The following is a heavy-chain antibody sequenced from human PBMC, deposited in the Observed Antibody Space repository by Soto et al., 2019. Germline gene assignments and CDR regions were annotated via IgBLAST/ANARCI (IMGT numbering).Heavy chain of an antibody. CDR3: AKEASDFDY. J-gene: IGHJ4*02. V-gene: IGHV3-30*18. CDR1: GFTFSSYG. D-gene: IGHD3-3*01. CDR2: ISYDGSNK. Sequence: PGGSLRLSCAASGFTFSSYGMHWVRQAPGKGLEWVAVISYDGSNKYYADSVKGRFTISRDNSKNTLYLQMNSLRAEDTAVYYCAKEASDFDYWGQGTLVTVSS.